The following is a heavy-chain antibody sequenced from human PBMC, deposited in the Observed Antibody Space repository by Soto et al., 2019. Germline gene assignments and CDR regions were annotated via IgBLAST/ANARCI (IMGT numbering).Heavy chain of an antibody. V-gene: IGHV4-34*01. CDR3: ARVERVTAATVFDPFDI. CDR2: TSHSGGT. Sequence: QVQLQQWGAGLLKPSESLSLTCAVYGGFVSSGSYYWSWIRQPPGKGLEGIGETSHSGGTNFNPSLKRRVTISVDTSQKQFSLKMIAVTAAAPALYYCARVERVTAATVFDPFDIWGPGTMVTVSS. J-gene: IGHJ3*02. D-gene: IGHD2-21*02. CDR1: GGFVSSGSYY.